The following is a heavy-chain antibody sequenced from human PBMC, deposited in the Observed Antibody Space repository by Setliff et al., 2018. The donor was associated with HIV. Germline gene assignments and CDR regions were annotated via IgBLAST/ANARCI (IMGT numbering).Heavy chain of an antibody. CDR1: GGTFSRYA. D-gene: IGHD2-2*01. V-gene: IGHV1-69*10. J-gene: IGHJ5*02. Sequence: SVKVSCKASGGTFSRYAISWLRQAPGQGLEWMGGIVPIIDITNYAQKFQGRVTITADKSTSTMYMDLSSLRSEDTAVYYCASHPGSSIEKPYFDTWGQGTLVTVSS. CDR3: ASHPGSSIEKPYFDT. CDR2: IVPIIDIT.